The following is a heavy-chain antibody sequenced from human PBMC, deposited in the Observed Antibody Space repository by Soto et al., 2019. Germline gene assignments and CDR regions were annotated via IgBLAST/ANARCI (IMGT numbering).Heavy chain of an antibody. Sequence: DSVKVSCKASGYSFTSYGISWVRRAPGQGLEWMGWISAYNGNTNYAQKLQGRVTITTDASTSTAYMELSSLRSDDTAVYYWRRFGEYDYYYGMEVGGQGTTVNVSS. V-gene: IGHV1-18*01. CDR3: RRFGEYDYYYGMEV. CDR1: GYSFTSYG. D-gene: IGHD3-10*01. J-gene: IGHJ6*02. CDR2: ISAYNGNT.